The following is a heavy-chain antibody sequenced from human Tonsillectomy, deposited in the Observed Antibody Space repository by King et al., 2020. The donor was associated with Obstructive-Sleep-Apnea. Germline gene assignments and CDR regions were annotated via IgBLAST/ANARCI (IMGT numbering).Heavy chain of an antibody. Sequence: VQLVESGGALLKPGGSLRLSCAASGFTFKSYVMSWVRQAPGMGLEWVSSIVSGGSTYYAGSVKGRLTISRDNSKNTLFLQMNSLRVEDTAIYYCAKADRSGYWGYFDSWGQGTLVTVSS. J-gene: IGHJ4*02. CDR2: IVSGGST. CDR1: GFTFKSYV. V-gene: IGHV3-23*04. D-gene: IGHD6-25*01. CDR3: AKADRSGYWGYFDS.